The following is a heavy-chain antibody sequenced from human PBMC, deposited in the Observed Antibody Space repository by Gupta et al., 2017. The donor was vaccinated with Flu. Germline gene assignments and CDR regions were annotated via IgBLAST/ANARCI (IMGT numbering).Heavy chain of an antibody. CDR2: IYYSGST. CDR1: GGSISSSSYY. V-gene: IGHV4-39*01. J-gene: IGHJ4*02. CDR3: ARGPRKFVAD. D-gene: IGHD1-14*01. Sequence: QLQLQESGPGLVKPSETLSLPCTVSGGSISSSSYYWGWIRQPPGKGLEWIGSIYYSGSTYYNPSLKSRVTISVDTSKNQFSLKLSSGTAADTAVYYCARGPRKFVADWGQGTLVTVSS.